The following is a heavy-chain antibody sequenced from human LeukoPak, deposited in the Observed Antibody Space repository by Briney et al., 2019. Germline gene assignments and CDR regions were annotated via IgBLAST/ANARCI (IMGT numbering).Heavy chain of an antibody. CDR2: IYYSGST. V-gene: IGHV4-39*01. Sequence: SKTLSLTCTVSGGSISSSSYYWGWIRQPPGKGLEWIGSIYYSGSTYYNPSLKSRVTISVDTSKNQFSLKLSSVTAADTAVYYCARHALNGGLYYFDYWGQGTLVTVSS. CDR3: ARHALNGGLYYFDY. D-gene: IGHD4-23*01. CDR1: GGSISSSSYY. J-gene: IGHJ4*02.